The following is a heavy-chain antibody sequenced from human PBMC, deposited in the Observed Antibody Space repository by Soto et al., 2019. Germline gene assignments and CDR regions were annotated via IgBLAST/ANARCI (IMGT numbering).Heavy chain of an antibody. Sequence: GSSVKVSCKASGYNFTSYGITWVRQAPGQGLEWMAWINPYNGNKKYAEKFLGRVTVTTDTSTATAYMEVRSLTSEDTAVFYCARVGVGLAAPRVWPYWGQGTPVPSPQ. CDR2: INPYNGNK. V-gene: IGHV1-18*01. CDR1: GYNFTSYG. CDR3: ARVGVGLAAPRVWPY. D-gene: IGHD6-13*01. J-gene: IGHJ4*02.